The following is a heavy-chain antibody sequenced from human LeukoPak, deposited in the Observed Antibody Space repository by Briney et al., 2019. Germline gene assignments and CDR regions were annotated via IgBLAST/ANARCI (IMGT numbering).Heavy chain of an antibody. CDR1: GYTFTGYY. V-gene: IGHV1-2*06. Sequence: ASVKVSCKASGYTFTGYYMHWVRQAPGQGLEWMGRINPNSGGTNYAQKFQGGVTMTRDTSISTAYMELSRLRSDDTAVYYCARDLDSSGTVDYWGQGTLVTVSS. CDR3: ARDLDSSGTVDY. CDR2: INPNSGGT. J-gene: IGHJ4*02. D-gene: IGHD3-22*01.